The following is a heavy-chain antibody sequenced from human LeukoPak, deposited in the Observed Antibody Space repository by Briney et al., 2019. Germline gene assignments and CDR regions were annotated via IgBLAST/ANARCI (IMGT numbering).Heavy chain of an antibody. D-gene: IGHD6-13*01. CDR3: AREDSSSWYLTLFDY. Sequence: PSETLSLTCTVSGGSISSYYWSWIRQPAGKGLEWIGRIYTSGSTYYNPSLKSRVTMSVDTSKNQFSLKLSSVTAADTAVYYCAREDSSSWYLTLFDYWGQGTLVTVSS. V-gene: IGHV4-4*07. J-gene: IGHJ4*02. CDR1: GGSISSYY. CDR2: IYTSGST.